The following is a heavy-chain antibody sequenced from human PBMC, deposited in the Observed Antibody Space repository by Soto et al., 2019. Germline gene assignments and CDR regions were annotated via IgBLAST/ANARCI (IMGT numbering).Heavy chain of an antibody. D-gene: IGHD3-10*01. Sequence: QITLKESGPTQVKPTQTLTLTCSFSGFSLNTDGEGVGWVRQPPGEALEWLALIYWDDDERYSPSLKTRLTITKDPSKNPVVLTITNMDPVDTATYYCAHSRNLITEDAQVGDFDYWGQGTLVTVSS. J-gene: IGHJ4*02. CDR3: AHSRNLITEDAQVGDFDY. CDR2: IYWDDDE. V-gene: IGHV2-5*02. CDR1: GFSLNTDGEG.